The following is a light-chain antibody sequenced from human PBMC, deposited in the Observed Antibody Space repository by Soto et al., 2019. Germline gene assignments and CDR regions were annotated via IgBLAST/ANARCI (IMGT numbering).Light chain of an antibody. CDR2: DVS. CDR1: SSDVGGYNY. Sequence: QSALTQPRSVSGSPGQSVTISCTGTSSDVGGYNYVSWYQQHPGKAPKLMIYDVSKRPSGVPDRFSGSKSGNTASLTISGLQAEDEADYYCCSYAGSYTFNVFGTGTKVTAL. CDR3: CSYAGSYTFNV. V-gene: IGLV2-11*01. J-gene: IGLJ1*01.